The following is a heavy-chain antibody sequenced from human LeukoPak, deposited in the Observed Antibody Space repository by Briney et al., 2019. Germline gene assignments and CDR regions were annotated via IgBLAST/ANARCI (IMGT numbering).Heavy chain of an antibody. CDR2: ISPYNGNT. V-gene: IGHV1-18*01. CDR1: AYTFTSYT. Sequence: ASVKVSCKASAYTFTSYTISWVRQAPGQGLEWVGWISPYNGNTDFAQKLQGRVTMTTDTSTNTAYMELRSLRSDDTAVYHCARADTNGWEINYWGQGTLVTVSS. J-gene: IGHJ4*02. D-gene: IGHD6-19*01. CDR3: ARADTNGWEINY.